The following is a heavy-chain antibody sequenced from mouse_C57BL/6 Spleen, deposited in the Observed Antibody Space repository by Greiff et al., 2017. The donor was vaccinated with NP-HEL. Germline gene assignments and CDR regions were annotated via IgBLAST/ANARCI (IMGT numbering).Heavy chain of an antibody. CDR2: ISSGGSYT. Sequence: EVKLVESGGDLVKPGGSLKLSCAASGFTFSSYGMSWVRQTPDKRLEWVATISSGGSYTYYTDCGKGRFTISRDNAKTTLYLQKSSLKSEDTAMYYCARRPGDYAMDYWGQGTSVTVSS. J-gene: IGHJ4*01. CDR3: ARRPGDYAMDY. CDR1: GFTFSSYG. V-gene: IGHV5-6*02.